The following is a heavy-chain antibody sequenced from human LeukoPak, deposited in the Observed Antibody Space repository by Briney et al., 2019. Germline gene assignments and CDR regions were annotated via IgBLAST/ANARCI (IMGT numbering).Heavy chain of an antibody. CDR3: ARAAYDFWSGYNYYYYGMDA. Sequence: ASVKVSCKASGYTFTSYDINWVRQATGQGLEWMGWMNPNSGNTGYAQKFQGRVTMTRNTSISTAYMELSSPRSEDTAVYYCARAAYDFWSGYNYYYYGMDAWGQGTTVTVSS. CDR1: GYTFTSYD. CDR2: MNPNSGNT. D-gene: IGHD3-3*01. J-gene: IGHJ6*02. V-gene: IGHV1-8*01.